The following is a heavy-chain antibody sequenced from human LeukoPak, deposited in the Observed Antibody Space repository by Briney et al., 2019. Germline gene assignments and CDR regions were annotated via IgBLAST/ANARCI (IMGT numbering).Heavy chain of an antibody. D-gene: IGHD6-6*01. Sequence: SETLSLTCAVYGGSFSGYYWSWIRQPPGKGLEWIGEINHSGSTNYNPSLKSRVTISVDTSKNQFSLKLSSVTAADTAVYYCARGPRAGSSSSRVPVDYWGQGTLVTVSS. CDR1: GGSFSGYY. J-gene: IGHJ4*02. V-gene: IGHV4-34*01. CDR2: INHSGST. CDR3: ARGPRAGSSSSRVPVDY.